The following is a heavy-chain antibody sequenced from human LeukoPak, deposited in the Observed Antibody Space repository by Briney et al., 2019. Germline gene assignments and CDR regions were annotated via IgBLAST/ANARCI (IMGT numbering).Heavy chain of an antibody. CDR1: GFIFSSYC. J-gene: IGHJ4*02. V-gene: IGHV3-30*02. Sequence: GSLRLSCTASGFIFSSYCMHWVRQAPGKGLELVAFIRYDGSNKYYADSVKGRITISRDNSKNTLYLQMNSQRAEDTAVYYWAKGATSAFDYWGQGTLVTVSS. D-gene: IGHD6-25*01. CDR2: IRYDGSNK. CDR3: AKGATSAFDY.